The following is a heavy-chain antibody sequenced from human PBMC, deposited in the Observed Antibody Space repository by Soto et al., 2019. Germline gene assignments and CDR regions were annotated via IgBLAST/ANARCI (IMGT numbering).Heavy chain of an antibody. J-gene: IGHJ5*02. CDR1: GGSISSSSYY. V-gene: IGHV4-39*01. CDR2: IYYSGST. D-gene: IGHD3-3*01. CDR3: ARQQGYYDFWSGYRCWFVP. Sequence: SETLSLTCTVSGGSISSSSYYWGRIRQPPGKRLEWIGSIYYSGSTYYNPSLKSRVTISVDTSKNQFSLKLSSVTAADTAVYYCARQQGYYDFWSGYRCWFVPWGQGTLVTVSS.